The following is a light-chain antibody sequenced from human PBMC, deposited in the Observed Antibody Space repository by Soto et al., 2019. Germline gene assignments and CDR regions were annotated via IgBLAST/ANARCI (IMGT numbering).Light chain of an antibody. CDR3: SSYTSSSTLV. J-gene: IGLJ2*01. CDR1: SSDVGGHNY. Sequence: QSALTQPASVSGAPGQSITIPCTGTSSDVGGHNYVSWYQQHPDKAPKLMIYEVSNRPSGISNRFSGSKSGNTASLTISGLQAEDEADYYCSSYTSSSTLVFGGGTKLTVL. V-gene: IGLV2-14*01. CDR2: EVS.